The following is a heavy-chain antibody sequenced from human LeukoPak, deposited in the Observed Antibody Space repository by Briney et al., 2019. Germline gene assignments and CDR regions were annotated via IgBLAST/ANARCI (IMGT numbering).Heavy chain of an antibody. D-gene: IGHD6-13*01. CDR1: GYTFTSYG. J-gene: IGHJ4*02. CDR2: ISAYNGNT. CDR3: ARRSWYRKYFDY. Sequence: GASVKVSCKASGYTFTSYGISWVRRAPGQGLEWMGWISAYNGNTNYAQKLQGRVTMTTDTPTSTAYMELRSLRSDDTAVYYCARRSWYRKYFDYWGQGTLVTVSS. V-gene: IGHV1-18*01.